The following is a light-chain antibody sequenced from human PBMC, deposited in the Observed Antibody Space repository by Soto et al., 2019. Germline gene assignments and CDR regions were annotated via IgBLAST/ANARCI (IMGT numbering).Light chain of an antibody. CDR1: QSVNYY. CDR2: EAS. Sequence: IVLTQSPATLSLSPGERATLSCRASQSVNYYLAWYQQKPGQAPRLLIYEASNRATGIPARFSGSGSLTHFTLTISSLELEDFAVYYCQQRSNTFGQGTRLEIK. CDR3: QQRSNT. V-gene: IGKV3-11*01. J-gene: IGKJ5*01.